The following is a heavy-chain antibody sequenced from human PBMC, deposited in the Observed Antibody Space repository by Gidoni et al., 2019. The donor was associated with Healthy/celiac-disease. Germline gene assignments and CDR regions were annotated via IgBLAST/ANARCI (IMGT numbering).Heavy chain of an antibody. CDR1: GYTLTELS. CDR3: ATALVVAATSGFDY. V-gene: IGHV1-24*01. CDR2: FDPEDGET. J-gene: IGHJ4*02. D-gene: IGHD2-15*01. Sequence: QVLLVQSWAEVKQPAASVTVSCKVSGYTLTELSMPWVRQAPGKGLDWMGGFDPEDGETIYAQKFQGRVTMTEDTSTDTAYMELSSLRSEDTAVYYCATALVVAATSGFDYWGQGTLVTVSS.